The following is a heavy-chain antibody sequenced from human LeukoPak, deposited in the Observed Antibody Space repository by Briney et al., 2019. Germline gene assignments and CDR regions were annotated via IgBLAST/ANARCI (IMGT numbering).Heavy chain of an antibody. V-gene: IGHV3-33*01. CDR1: GFTFSSFG. J-gene: IGHJ4*02. D-gene: IGHD4-23*01. Sequence: PGGSLRLSCATSGFTFSSFGMHWVRQAPGKGLEWVSVIWYDGTNKYYADSVKGRFTISRDNSKNTLFLQMNSLRAEDTAVYYCARAPDYGGILVDYWGQGTLVTVSS. CDR3: ARAPDYGGILVDY. CDR2: IWYDGTNK.